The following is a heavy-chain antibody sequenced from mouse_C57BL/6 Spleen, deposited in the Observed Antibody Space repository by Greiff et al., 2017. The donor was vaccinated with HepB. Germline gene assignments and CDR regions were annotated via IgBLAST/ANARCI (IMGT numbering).Heavy chain of an antibody. CDR2: ISDGGSYT. CDR1: GFTFSSYA. CDR3: ARWPFYDYDEEAWFAY. V-gene: IGHV5-4*01. Sequence: EVQRVESGGGLVKPGGSLKLSCAASGFTFSSYAMSWVRQTPEKRLEWVATISDGGSYTYYPDNVKGRFTISRDNAKNNLYLQMSHLKSEDTAMYYCARWPFYDYDEEAWFAYWGQGTLVTVSA. J-gene: IGHJ3*01. D-gene: IGHD2-4*01.